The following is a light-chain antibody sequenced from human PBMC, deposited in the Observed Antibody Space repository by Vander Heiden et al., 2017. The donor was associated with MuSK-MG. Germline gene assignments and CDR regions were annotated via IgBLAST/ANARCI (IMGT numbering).Light chain of an antibody. CDR3: QSYDISLSGFWV. CDR2: DNS. Sequence: QSVLTQPPSVSGAPGQRVTISCTGSSSNIGAGYDVHWYQQLPGTAPKLLSYDNSNRPSGVPDRFSGSKSGTSASLAITGLQAEDEADYYCQSYDISLSGFWVFGGGTKLTVL. V-gene: IGLV1-40*01. CDR1: SSNIGAGYD. J-gene: IGLJ3*02.